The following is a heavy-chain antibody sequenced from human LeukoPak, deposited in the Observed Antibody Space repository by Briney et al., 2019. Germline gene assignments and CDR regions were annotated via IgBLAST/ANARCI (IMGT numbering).Heavy chain of an antibody. CDR1: DDSFSSHY. CDR3: ARVTMVRGVISWFDP. Sequence: SETLSLTCAVSDDSFSSHYWTWIRQPPGKGLEWIGYISYIGSTNYNPSLKSRVTISIDTSRNQFSLKLSSVTAADTAVYYCARVTMVRGVISWFDPWGQGTLVTVSS. D-gene: IGHD3-10*01. CDR2: ISYIGST. V-gene: IGHV4-59*11. J-gene: IGHJ5*02.